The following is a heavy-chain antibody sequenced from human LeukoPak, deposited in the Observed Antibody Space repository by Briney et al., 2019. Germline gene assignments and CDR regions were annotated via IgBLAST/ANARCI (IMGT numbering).Heavy chain of an antibody. CDR2: INHSGST. CDR1: GGSFSGYY. D-gene: IGHD3-22*01. J-gene: IGHJ4*02. V-gene: IGHV4-34*01. CDR3: ARGDYYDSSGYYYGGVDY. Sequence: ETSETLSLTCAVYGGSFSGYYWSWIRQPPGKGLEWIGEINHSGSTNYNPSLKSRVTISVDTSKNQFSLKLSSVTAADTAVYYCARGDYYDSSGYYYGGVDYWGQGTLVTVSS.